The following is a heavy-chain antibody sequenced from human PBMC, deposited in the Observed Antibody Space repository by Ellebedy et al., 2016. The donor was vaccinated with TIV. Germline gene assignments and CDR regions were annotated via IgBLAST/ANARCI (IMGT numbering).Heavy chain of an antibody. D-gene: IGHD6-19*01. CDR1: GYSFTNYW. Sequence: GESLKISCKGSGYSFTNYWISWVRQMPGKGLEWVGKIDPTDSYTNYSPSFQGHVTILADKSISTAYLQWSGLKASDTAMYYCTRRTSSGYDYWGQGTLVTVSS. J-gene: IGHJ4*02. CDR3: TRRTSSGYDY. CDR2: IDPTDSYT. V-gene: IGHV5-10-1*01.